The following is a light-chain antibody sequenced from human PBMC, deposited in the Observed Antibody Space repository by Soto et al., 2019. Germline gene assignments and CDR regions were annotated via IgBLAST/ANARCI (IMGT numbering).Light chain of an antibody. Sequence: EIVLTQSPGTLSLSPGERATSSGRPGQSVSSTTLAWYQQKPGQAPRLLIYVASSRATGIPDRFSGSGSGTDFTLTISRLEPEDFAVYYCQQYGSSPWTFGQGTKVEIK. J-gene: IGKJ1*01. CDR2: VAS. V-gene: IGKV3-20*01. CDR3: QQYGSSPWT. CDR1: QSVSSTT.